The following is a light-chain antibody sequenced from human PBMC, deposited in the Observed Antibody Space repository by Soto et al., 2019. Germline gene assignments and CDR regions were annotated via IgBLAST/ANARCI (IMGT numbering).Light chain of an antibody. CDR2: GAS. J-gene: IGKJ4*01. Sequence: EIVMTQSPATLSVSPGERATLSCRASQSVSSNLAWYQQKPGQAPRLLIYGASTRATGIPARFSGSGSGTEFTLTISSLQSEDFAVYYCQEYNNWTRLTVGGGTKVEIK. CDR1: QSVSSN. V-gene: IGKV3-15*01. CDR3: QEYNNWTRLT.